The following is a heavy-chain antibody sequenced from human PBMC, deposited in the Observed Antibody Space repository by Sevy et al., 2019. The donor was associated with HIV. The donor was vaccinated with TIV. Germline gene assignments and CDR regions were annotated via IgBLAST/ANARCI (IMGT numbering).Heavy chain of an antibody. CDR1: GFTFSNYW. D-gene: IGHD2-2*01. V-gene: IGHV3-7*03. CDR3: ARDCSSTTCLWGLDF. J-gene: IGHJ6*02. Sequence: RSLRLSCAASGFTFSNYWMSWVRQAPGKGLEWVATIKKDGTEKYYVDSVRGRFTMSRDNAKNSLYLQMNSLRVEDTALYYCARDCSSTTCLWGLDFWGQGTTVTVSS. CDR2: IKKDGTEK.